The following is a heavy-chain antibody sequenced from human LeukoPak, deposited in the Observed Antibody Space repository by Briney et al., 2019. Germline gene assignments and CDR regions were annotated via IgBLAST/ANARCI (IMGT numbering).Heavy chain of an antibody. J-gene: IGHJ4*02. D-gene: IGHD1-26*01. CDR3: AKDSGSYSTSFDY. V-gene: IGHV3-9*03. Sequence: PGGSLRLSCAASGFTFDDYAMHWVRQAPGKGLEWVSGISWNSGSIGYADSVEGRFTISRDNAKNSLYLQMNSLRAEDMALHYCAKDSGSYSTSFDYWGQGTLVTVSS. CDR2: ISWNSGSI. CDR1: GFTFDDYA.